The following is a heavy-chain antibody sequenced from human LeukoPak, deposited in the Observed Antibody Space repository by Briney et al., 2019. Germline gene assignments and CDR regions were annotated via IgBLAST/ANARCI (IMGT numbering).Heavy chain of an antibody. Sequence: HPGRSLRLSCAASGFTFSNYGMHWVRQAPGKGLEWVAVIWYDGSNKYYADSVKGRFTISRDNSKNTLYLQMNSLRAEDTAVYYCAREPNFGWLRLGLYYFDYWGQGTLVTVSS. D-gene: IGHD5-12*01. CDR3: AREPNFGWLRLGLYYFDY. V-gene: IGHV3-33*01. CDR1: GFTFSNYG. CDR2: IWYDGSNK. J-gene: IGHJ4*02.